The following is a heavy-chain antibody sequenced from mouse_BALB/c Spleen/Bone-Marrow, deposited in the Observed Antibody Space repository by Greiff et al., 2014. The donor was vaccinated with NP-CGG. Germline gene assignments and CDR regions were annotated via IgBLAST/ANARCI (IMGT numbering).Heavy chain of an antibody. V-gene: IGHV5-6*01. J-gene: IGHJ3*01. CDR3: ARQRGGGYYGFFAY. D-gene: IGHD1-1*01. CDR2: ISSGDGYT. CDR1: GFTFSSYG. Sequence: EVKLMESGGALVKPGGSLKLSCAASGFTFSSYGMSWVRQTPDKRLEWVATISSGDGYTYYPDSVKGRFTISRDNAKNTLYLQMSRLTSEDSAMYYCARQRGGGYYGFFAYWGQGTLVTVSA.